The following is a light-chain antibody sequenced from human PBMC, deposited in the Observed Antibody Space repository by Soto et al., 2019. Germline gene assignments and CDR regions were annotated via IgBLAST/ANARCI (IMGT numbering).Light chain of an antibody. V-gene: IGKV3-11*01. Sequence: EIVLTQSPATLSSSPGERATLSCRASQSVSSYLAWYQQKPGQAPRLLIYDASNRATGIPARFSGSGSGTDFTLTTSSLEPEDFAVYYCQQRSNSYTCGQGTKLEIK. CDR2: DAS. CDR1: QSVSSY. J-gene: IGKJ2*01. CDR3: QQRSNSYT.